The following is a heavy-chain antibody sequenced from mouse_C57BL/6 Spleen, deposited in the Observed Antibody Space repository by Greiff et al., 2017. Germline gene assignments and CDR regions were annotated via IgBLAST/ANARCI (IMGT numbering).Heavy chain of an antibody. CDR2: ISSGGSYT. Sequence: EVMLVESGGDLVKPGGSLKLSCAASGFTFRSYGMSWVRQTPDKRLEWVATISSGGSYTYYPDSVKGRFTISRDNAKNTLYLQMSSLKSEDTAMYYCAATTVVATRYFEVWGTGTTGTAAS. CDR1: GFTFRSYG. V-gene: IGHV5-6*01. D-gene: IGHD1-1*01. J-gene: IGHJ1*03. CDR3: AATTVVATRYFEV.